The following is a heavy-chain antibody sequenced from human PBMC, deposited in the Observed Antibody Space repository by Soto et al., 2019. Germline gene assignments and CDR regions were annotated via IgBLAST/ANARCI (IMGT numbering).Heavy chain of an antibody. V-gene: IGHV3-30*18. CDR1: GFTFSSYG. J-gene: IGHJ6*02. Sequence: QVQLVESGGGVVQPGRSLRLSCAASGFTFSSYGMHWVRQAPGKGLEWVAVISYDGSNKYYADSVKGRFTISRDNSKNTRDLHMNSLRAEDTAVYYCAKDLLRPGRAYGMDVWGHGTTVTVSS. CDR3: AKDLLRPGRAYGMDV. CDR2: ISYDGSNK.